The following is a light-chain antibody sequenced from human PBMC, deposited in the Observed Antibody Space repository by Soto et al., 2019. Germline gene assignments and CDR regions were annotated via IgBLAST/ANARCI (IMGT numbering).Light chain of an antibody. CDR2: LGS. V-gene: IGKV2-28*01. CDR3: MQALQTPLT. Sequence: EMVMTQSPLSLPVTPGEPASISCRSSQSLLHSNGFNYLDWYLQKPGQSPQLLISLGSSRASGVPDRFSGSGSGTDFTLRISRVEAEDVGVYYCMQALQTPLTFGGGTKVDIK. CDR1: QSLLHSNGFNY. J-gene: IGKJ4*01.